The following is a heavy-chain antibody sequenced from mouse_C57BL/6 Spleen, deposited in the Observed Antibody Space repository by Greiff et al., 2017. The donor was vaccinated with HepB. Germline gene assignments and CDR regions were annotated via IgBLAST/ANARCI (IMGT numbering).Heavy chain of an antibody. D-gene: IGHD3-3*01. V-gene: IGHV5-6*01. CDR2: ISSGGSYT. CDR1: GFTFSSYG. CDR3: ARQGDEGYFDY. Sequence: EVKLMESGGDLVKPGGSLKLSCAASGFTFSSYGMSWVRQTPDKRLEWVATISSGGSYTYYPDSVKGRFTISRDNAKNTLYLQMSSLKSEDTAMYYCARQGDEGYFDYWGQGTTLTVSS. J-gene: IGHJ2*01.